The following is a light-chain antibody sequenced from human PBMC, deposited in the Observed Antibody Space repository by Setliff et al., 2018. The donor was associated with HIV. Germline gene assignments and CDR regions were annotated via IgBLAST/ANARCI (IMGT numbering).Light chain of an antibody. CDR1: SDDVGASNY. CDR2: EVK. CDR3: CSYAGGNTYV. Sequence: LTQPASMSGSPGQSITISCTGTSDDVGASNYVSWYQQHPGKAPKLIIYEVKVRPSGVSSRFSGSKSGNTASLTLSGLQTEDEADYYCCSYAGGNTYVFGSGTKVTVL. V-gene: IGLV2-14*01. J-gene: IGLJ1*01.